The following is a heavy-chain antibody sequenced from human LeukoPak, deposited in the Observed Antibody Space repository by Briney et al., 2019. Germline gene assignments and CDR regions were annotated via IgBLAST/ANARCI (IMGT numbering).Heavy chain of an antibody. V-gene: IGHV3-11*04. CDR3: ARDGEINCSGGSCYSYYYYYYMDV. D-gene: IGHD2-15*01. J-gene: IGHJ6*03. CDR2: ISSSGSTI. CDR1: GFTFSDYY. Sequence: GGSLRLSCAASGFTFSDYYMSWIRQAPGKGLEWVSYISSSGSTIYYADSVKGRFTISRDNAKNSLYLQMNSLRAEDTAVYYCARDGEINCSGGSCYSYYYYYYMDVWGKGTTVTVSS.